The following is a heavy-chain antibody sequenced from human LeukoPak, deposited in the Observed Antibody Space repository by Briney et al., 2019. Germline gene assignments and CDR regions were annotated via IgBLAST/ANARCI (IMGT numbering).Heavy chain of an antibody. Sequence: KFQGRVTITRDTSASTAYMGLSSLRSEDTAVYYCAKGSSRAVAGTSRYYFDYWGQGTLVTVSS. D-gene: IGHD6-19*01. V-gene: IGHV1-3*01. CDR3: AKGSSRAVAGTSRYYFDY. J-gene: IGHJ4*02.